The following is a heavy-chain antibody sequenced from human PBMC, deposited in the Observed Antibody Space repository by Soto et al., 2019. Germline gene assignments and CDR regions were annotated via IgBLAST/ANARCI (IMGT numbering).Heavy chain of an antibody. D-gene: IGHD6-6*01. J-gene: IGHJ4*02. V-gene: IGHV2-5*02. CDR3: ARIIIAARSSYFDY. Sequence: QITLKESGPTLVKPTQTLTLTCTFSGFSLSTSGVGVGWIRQPPGKALEWLALIYWDDDKRYSPSLKSRLTITKDTSKNQVVLTMTNMDPVDTATYYCARIIIAARSSYFDYWGQGTLVTVSS. CDR2: IYWDDDK. CDR1: GFSLSTSGVG.